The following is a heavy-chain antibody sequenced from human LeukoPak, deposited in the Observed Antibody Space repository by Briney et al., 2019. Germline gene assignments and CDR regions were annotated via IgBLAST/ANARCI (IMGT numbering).Heavy chain of an antibody. CDR1: GITVSTNY. Sequence: GGSLRLSCAVSGITVSTNYMSWVRQAPGKGLEWVSVIYSSGNTYYADSVKGRFTISRDNSKNTLYLQITSLRAEDTAVYYCTSMVRGTASGYWGQGTLVTVSS. V-gene: IGHV3-66*01. D-gene: IGHD3-10*01. CDR3: TSMVRGTASGY. CDR2: IYSSGNT. J-gene: IGHJ4*02.